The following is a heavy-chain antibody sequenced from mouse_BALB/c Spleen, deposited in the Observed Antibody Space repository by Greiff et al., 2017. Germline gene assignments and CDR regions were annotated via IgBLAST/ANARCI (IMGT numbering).Heavy chain of an antibody. CDR2: IYPGNSDT. D-gene: IGHD1-2*01. J-gene: IGHJ2*01. CDR3: TRSQIHYYGYDY. CDR1: GYTFTSYW. V-gene: IGHV1-5*01. Sequence: EVMLVESGTVLARPGASVKMSCKASGYTFTSYWMHWVKQRPGQGLEWIGAIYPGNSDTSYNQKFKGKAKLTAVTSTSTAYMELSSLTNEDSAVYYCTRSQIHYYGYDYWGQGTTLTVSS.